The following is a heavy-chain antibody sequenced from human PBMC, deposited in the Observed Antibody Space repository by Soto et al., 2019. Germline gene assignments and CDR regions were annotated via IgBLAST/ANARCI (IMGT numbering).Heavy chain of an antibody. CDR1: GFTFSSYG. CDR2: IWYDGSNK. V-gene: IGHV3-33*01. J-gene: IGHJ4*02. D-gene: IGHD6-13*01. CDR3: AREGGGAAAGSIDY. Sequence: GGSLRLSCAASGFTFSSYGMHWVRQAPGKGLEWVAVIWYDGSNKYYADSVKGRFTISRDNSKNTLYLQMNSLRAEDTAVYYCAREGGGAAAGSIDYWGRGTLVTVSS.